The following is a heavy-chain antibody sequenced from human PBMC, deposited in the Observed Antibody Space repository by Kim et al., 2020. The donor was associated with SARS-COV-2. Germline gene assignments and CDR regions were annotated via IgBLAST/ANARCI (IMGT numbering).Heavy chain of an antibody. J-gene: IGHJ5*02. D-gene: IGHD1-1*01. V-gene: IGHV4-59*08. Sequence: NYNPSLKSRVTISVDTSKNQFSLKLSSVTAADTAVYYCARLYTGYNWFDPWGQGTLVTVSS. CDR3: ARLYTGYNWFDP.